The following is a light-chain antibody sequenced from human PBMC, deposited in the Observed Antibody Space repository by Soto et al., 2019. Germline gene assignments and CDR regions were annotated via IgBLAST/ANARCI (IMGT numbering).Light chain of an antibody. V-gene: IGKV1-27*01. Sequence: EIQMTQSPASLSSSVGDRVTITCRASQGISNYLAWYQQKPGKVPKLLIYAASTLQSGVPSRFSGSGSGTDFTLTISRLQPEDVATYYCQKYNSAPRDFGQGTRLEIK. J-gene: IGKJ5*01. CDR3: QKYNSAPRD. CDR2: AAS. CDR1: QGISNY.